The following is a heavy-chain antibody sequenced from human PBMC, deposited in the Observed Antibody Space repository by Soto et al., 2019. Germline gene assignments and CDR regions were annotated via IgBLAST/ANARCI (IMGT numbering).Heavy chain of an antibody. D-gene: IGHD2-2*01. CDR1: GGTFSNYS. CDR3: AREDRDRETGLVPAAIDGMDV. J-gene: IGHJ6*02. Sequence: SVKVSCKASGGTFSNYSISWVRQAPGQGLEWMGGIIPIFGTTNYAQRFQGRVTITADESTSTAYMGLSSLRSDDTAVYYCAREDRDRETGLVPAAIDGMDVWG. V-gene: IGHV1-69*13. CDR2: IIPIFGTT.